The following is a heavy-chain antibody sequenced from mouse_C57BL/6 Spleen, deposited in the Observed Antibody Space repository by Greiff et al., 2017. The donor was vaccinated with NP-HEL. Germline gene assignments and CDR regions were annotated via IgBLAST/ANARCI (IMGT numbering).Heavy chain of an antibody. CDR2: IDPEDGDT. CDR1: GFNINDYY. D-gene: IGHD2-5*01. CDR3: ARRENSNYHNYAMDY. J-gene: IGHJ4*01. V-gene: IGHV14-2*01. Sequence: EVQLQQSGAELVKPGASVKLSCTASGFNINDYYMHWVKQRTEQGLEWIGRIDPEDGDTKYAPKFQGKATITADTSSNTAYLQLSSLTSEDTAVYYCARRENSNYHNYAMDYWGQGTSVTVSS.